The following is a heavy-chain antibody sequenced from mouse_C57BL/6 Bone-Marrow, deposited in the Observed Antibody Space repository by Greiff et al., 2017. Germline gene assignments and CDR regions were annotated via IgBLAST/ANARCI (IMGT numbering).Heavy chain of an antibody. CDR2: ISDGGSYT. Sequence: VESGGGLVKPGGSLKLSCAASGFTFSSYAMSWVRQTPEKRLEWVATISDGGSYTYYPDNVKGRFTISRDNAKNNLYLQMSHLKSEDTAMYYCARGIYCYAMDYWGQGTSVTVSS. V-gene: IGHV5-4*01. CDR1: GFTFSSYA. CDR3: ARGIYCYAMDY. J-gene: IGHJ4*01. D-gene: IGHD2-1*01.